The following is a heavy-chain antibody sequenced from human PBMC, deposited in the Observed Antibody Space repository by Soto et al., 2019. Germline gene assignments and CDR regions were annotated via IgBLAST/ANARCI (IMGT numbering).Heavy chain of an antibody. CDR1: GFTFSSYA. J-gene: IGHJ4*02. V-gene: IGHV3-23*01. CDR3: AKDLEGSHYYGSGSYYDY. CDR2: ISGSGGST. D-gene: IGHD3-10*01. Sequence: PGGSLRLSCAASGFTFSSYAMSWVRQAPGKGLEWVPAISGSGGSTYYADSVRGRFTISRDNSKNTLYLQMNSLRAEDTAVYYCAKDLEGSHYYGSGSYYDYWGQGTLVTVSS.